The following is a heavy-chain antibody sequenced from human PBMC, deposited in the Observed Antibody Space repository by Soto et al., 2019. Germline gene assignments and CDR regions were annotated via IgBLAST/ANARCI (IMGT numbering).Heavy chain of an antibody. V-gene: IGHV4-39*01. CDR3: ARVIVLMVYAPLRSPEAFDI. CDR1: GCCISSSSYY. CDR2: IYYSGST. D-gene: IGHD2-8*01. Sequence: PSETLSLTCTVSGCCISSSSYYWGWIRQPPGKGLEWIGSIYYSGSTYYNPSLKSRVTISVDTSKNQFSLKLSSVTAADTAVYYCARVIVLMVYAPLRSPEAFDIWGQGTMVT. J-gene: IGHJ3*02.